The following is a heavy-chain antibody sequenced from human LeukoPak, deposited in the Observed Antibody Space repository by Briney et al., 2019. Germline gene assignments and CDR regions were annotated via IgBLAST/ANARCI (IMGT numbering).Heavy chain of an antibody. CDR1: GGSIRSSDYY. CDR3: ARHVHGYNFGFPRYYFDF. J-gene: IGHJ4*02. D-gene: IGHD5-18*01. Sequence: SETLSLTCSVSGGSIRSSDYYWAWIRQPPGKGLEWIGNVFYSGRAHYNPSLQSRVTTSSDPSKNQFSLRMTSVTAADTAVYYCARHVHGYNFGFPRYYFDFWGQGIMVTVSS. V-gene: IGHV4-39*01. CDR2: VFYSGRA.